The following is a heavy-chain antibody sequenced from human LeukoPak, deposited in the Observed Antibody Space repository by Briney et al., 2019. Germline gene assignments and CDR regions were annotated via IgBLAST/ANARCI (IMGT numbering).Heavy chain of an antibody. CDR1: GFTFSSYS. Sequence: GSLRLPCAASGFTFSSYSMNWVRQAPGKGLEWVSSISSSSSYIYYADSVKGRFTISRDNAKNSLYLQMNSLRAEDTAVYYCARENDYGDYVMDYWGQGTLVTVSS. J-gene: IGHJ4*02. V-gene: IGHV3-21*01. CDR3: ARENDYGDYVMDY. CDR2: ISSSSSYI. D-gene: IGHD4-17*01.